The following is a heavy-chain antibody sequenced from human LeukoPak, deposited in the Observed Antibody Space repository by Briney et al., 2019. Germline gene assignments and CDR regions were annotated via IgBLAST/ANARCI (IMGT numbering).Heavy chain of an antibody. CDR1: GFTFTNYD. CDR2: MNPRNGNT. D-gene: IGHD3-10*01. Sequence: ASVKVSCTASGFTFTNYDINWVRQATGQGLEWIGWMNPRNGNTGYAQKLQGRVTMTRDTSISTAYMELRSLRSEDTAVYYCVRDGEGVAISVNYWFDPWGQGTLVTVSS. J-gene: IGHJ5*02. CDR3: VRDGEGVAISVNYWFDP. V-gene: IGHV1-8*01.